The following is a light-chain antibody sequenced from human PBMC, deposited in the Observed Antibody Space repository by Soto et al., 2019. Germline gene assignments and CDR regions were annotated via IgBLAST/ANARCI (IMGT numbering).Light chain of an antibody. Sequence: QSALTQPLSVSGSPGQSVTISCTGTTTNVATYNYVSWYQHHPGKAPKLILYNVSERPSGVSDRFSGSKSGNAASLTISGLQADDEADYNCCSYDGSSNWLFGGGTKVTVL. V-gene: IGLV2-11*01. J-gene: IGLJ3*02. CDR3: CSYDGSSNWL. CDR2: NVS. CDR1: TTNVATYNY.